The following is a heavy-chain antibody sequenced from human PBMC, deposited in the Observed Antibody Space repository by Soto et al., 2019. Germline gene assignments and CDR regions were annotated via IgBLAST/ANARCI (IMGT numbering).Heavy chain of an antibody. J-gene: IGHJ4*02. V-gene: IGHV3-21*02. CDR3: VRDLGGSSLYYFDY. CDR2: ITSSGTYI. D-gene: IGHD1-26*01. Sequence: EVQLVESGGGLVQPGESLRLSCAVSGFTFSSFNMNWVRQAPGKGLEWVSSITSSGTYIYYADSAKGRFTVSRDNAKNSLFLQMNSLRAEDTAVYYCVRDLGGSSLYYFDYWGPGTLVTVSS. CDR1: GFTFSSFN.